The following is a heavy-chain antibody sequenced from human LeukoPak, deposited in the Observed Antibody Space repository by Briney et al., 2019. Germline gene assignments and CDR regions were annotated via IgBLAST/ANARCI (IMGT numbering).Heavy chain of an antibody. D-gene: IGHD4-17*01. CDR3: AKNPTTVTTGPLDY. V-gene: IGHV3-30*02. Sequence: GGSLRLSCAASGFTFSSYGMHWVRQAPGKGLEWVAFIRYDGSNKYYADSVKGRFTISRDNSKTTLYLQMNSLRAEDTAVYYCAKNPTTVTTGPLDYWGQGTLVTVSS. CDR2: IRYDGSNK. J-gene: IGHJ4*02. CDR1: GFTFSSYG.